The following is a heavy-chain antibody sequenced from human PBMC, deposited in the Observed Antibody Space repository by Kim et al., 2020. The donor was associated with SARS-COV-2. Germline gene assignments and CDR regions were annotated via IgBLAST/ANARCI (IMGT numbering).Heavy chain of an antibody. D-gene: IGHD3-22*01. CDR2: IYYSGST. J-gene: IGHJ4*02. V-gene: IGHV4-59*08. CDR3: ARLSPIYYYDSSGQLDD. Sequence: SETLSLTCTVSGGSISSYYWSWIRQPPGKGLEWIGYIYYSGSTNYNPSLKSRVTISVDTSKNQFSLKLSSVTAADTAVYYCARLSPIYYYDSSGQLDDWGQGTLVTVSS. CDR1: GGSISSYY.